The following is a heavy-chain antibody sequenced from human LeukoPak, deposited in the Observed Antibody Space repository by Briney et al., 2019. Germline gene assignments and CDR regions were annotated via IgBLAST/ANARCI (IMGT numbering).Heavy chain of an antibody. CDR3: ASPYCSSTSCYRPRPYYYGIDV. V-gene: IGHV4-39*01. Sequence: SETLSLTCTVTGGSLSSSSYYWGWLRQPPGRGREWIGSIYYSGSNFYNPSPKNRVTISAVTSKIQFSLKLCSVTPADTAVYYCASPYCSSTSCYRPRPYYYGIDVWGQGATVTVSS. D-gene: IGHD2-2*01. CDR1: GGSLSSSSYY. CDR2: IYYSGSN. J-gene: IGHJ6*02.